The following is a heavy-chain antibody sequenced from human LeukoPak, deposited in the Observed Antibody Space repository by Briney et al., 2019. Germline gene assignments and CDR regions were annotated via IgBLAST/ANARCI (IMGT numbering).Heavy chain of an antibody. J-gene: IGHJ4*02. CDR2: IIPLFGTA. D-gene: IGHD3-22*01. CDR1: GDTFSRYG. V-gene: IGHV1-69*13. CDR3: AREWNYESSGYYYYY. Sequence: GASVKVSCKASGDTFSRYGISWVRQAPGQGLEWMGGIIPLFGTANYAQKFQGRVTITADESTSTAYMELRSLRFEDTAVYYCAREWNYESSGYYYYYWGQGTLVTVSS.